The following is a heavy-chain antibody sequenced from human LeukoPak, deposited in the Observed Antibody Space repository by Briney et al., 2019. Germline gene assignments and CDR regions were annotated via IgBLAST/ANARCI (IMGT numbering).Heavy chain of an antibody. Sequence: SETLSLTCTVSGGSISSSSYYWGWIRQPPGKGLEWIGSIYYSGSTHYNPSLKSRVTISVDTSKNQFSLKLSSVTAADTAVYYCARQGAPYCSSTSCSSDAFDIWGQGTMVTVSS. CDR3: ARQGAPYCSSTSCSSDAFDI. D-gene: IGHD2-2*01. J-gene: IGHJ3*02. CDR2: IYYSGST. CDR1: GGSISSSSYY. V-gene: IGHV4-39*01.